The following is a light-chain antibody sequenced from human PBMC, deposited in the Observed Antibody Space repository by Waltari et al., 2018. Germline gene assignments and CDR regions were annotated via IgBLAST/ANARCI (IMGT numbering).Light chain of an antibody. V-gene: IGLV2-14*01. Sequence: QSALTQPASVSGSPGPSITISCTGTSSDVGGYNYVPWYQQHPGKAPKLMIYDVSKRPSGVSNRFSGSKSGNTASLTISGLQAEDEADYYCSSYTSSSTLGVFGGGTKLTVL. CDR3: SSYTSSSTLGV. CDR2: DVS. CDR1: SSDVGGYNY. J-gene: IGLJ3*02.